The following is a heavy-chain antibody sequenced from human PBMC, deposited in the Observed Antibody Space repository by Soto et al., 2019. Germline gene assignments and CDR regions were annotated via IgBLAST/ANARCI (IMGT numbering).Heavy chain of an antibody. CDR3: AKDHRYCSGGSCYWIDY. CDR2: IRGDSDEI. CDR1: EFTDSGCP. J-gene: IGHJ4*02. Sequence: WGSLRLSGTAAEFTDSGCPMSCDRQAPGKGLEWVSSIRGDSDEIHYADSVKGRFAVSRDNSKNTLYLQMNSLRAEDTAVYYCAKDHRYCSGGSCYWIDYWCLGTLVTVSS. V-gene: IGHV3-23*01. D-gene: IGHD2-15*01.